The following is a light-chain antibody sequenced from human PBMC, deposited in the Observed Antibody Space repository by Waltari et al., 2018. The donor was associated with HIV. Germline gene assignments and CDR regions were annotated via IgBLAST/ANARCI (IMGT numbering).Light chain of an antibody. CDR2: DVN. CDR3: SSYSSSATVV. Sequence: GQSITISCTGTSSDVGGYNYVSWYQQHPGKAPKLIIYDVNNRPAGISNRFSGSKSGYTASLTISGLQAEDEADYYCSSYSSSATVVFGGGTKLTVL. CDR1: SSDVGGYNY. V-gene: IGLV2-14*03. J-gene: IGLJ2*01.